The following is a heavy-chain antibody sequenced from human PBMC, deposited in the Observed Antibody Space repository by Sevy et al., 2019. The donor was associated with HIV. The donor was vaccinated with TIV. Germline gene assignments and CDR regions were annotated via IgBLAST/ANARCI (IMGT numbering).Heavy chain of an antibody. Sequence: GGSLRLSCAASGFNVSTNYMSWVRQAPGKGLEWLSIMFSDGGKYYADSVKGRFTISRDSSKNTLYLQMNSLGAEDTAVYYCARLGIAVARESDYWGQGTLVTVSS. D-gene: IGHD6-19*01. V-gene: IGHV3-53*01. CDR2: MFSDGGK. CDR1: GFNVSTNY. J-gene: IGHJ4*02. CDR3: ARLGIAVARESDY.